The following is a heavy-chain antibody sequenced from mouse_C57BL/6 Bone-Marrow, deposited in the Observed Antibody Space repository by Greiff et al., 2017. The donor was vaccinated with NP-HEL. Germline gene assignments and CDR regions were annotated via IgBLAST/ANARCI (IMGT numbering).Heavy chain of an antibody. Sequence: QVQLQQPGAELVRPGSSVKLSCKASGYTFTSYWMHWVKQRPIQGLEWIGNIDPSDSETHYNQKFKDKATLTVDKSSSTAYMQLSSLTSEDSAVYYCARRLTGTWYWYFDVWGTGTTVTVSS. J-gene: IGHJ1*03. CDR3: ARRLTGTWYWYFDV. CDR1: GYTFTSYW. CDR2: IDPSDSET. V-gene: IGHV1-52*01. D-gene: IGHD4-1*01.